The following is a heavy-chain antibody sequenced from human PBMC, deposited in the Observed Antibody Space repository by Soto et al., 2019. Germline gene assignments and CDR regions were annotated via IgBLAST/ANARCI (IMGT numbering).Heavy chain of an antibody. J-gene: IGHJ6*02. V-gene: IGHV4-4*07. Sequence: PSETLSLTCTVSGGSISRYCWRLIRQPSGKGLEWIGRIYPSGSTNYSPSLKSRVTMSVDTSKNQLSLKLSSVTAADTAVYYCARGEIGNGYGMDVWGQGTTVTVSS. CDR2: IYPSGST. D-gene: IGHD2-8*01. CDR1: GGSISRYC. CDR3: ARGEIGNGYGMDV.